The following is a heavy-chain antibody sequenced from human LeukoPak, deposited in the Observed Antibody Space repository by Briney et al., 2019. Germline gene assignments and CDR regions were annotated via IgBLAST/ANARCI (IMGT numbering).Heavy chain of an antibody. CDR3: AKEGDPFRVYLCG. D-gene: IGHD3-3*01. V-gene: IGHV3-33*06. J-gene: IGHJ6*04. CDR1: GFTFSRFE. Sequence: GRSLRLSCATSGFTFSRFEMQWVRQAPGKGLEWMAVIHNDGTFRQYVHSVKGRFTISKDNSQNILYLQMDNLGDDDTAGYYCAKEGDPFRVYLCGWGKVTTVIVAS. CDR2: IHNDGTFR.